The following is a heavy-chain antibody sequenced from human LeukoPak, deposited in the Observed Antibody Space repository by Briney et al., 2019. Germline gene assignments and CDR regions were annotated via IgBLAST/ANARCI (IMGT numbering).Heavy chain of an antibody. CDR3: ARVLGYIDR. V-gene: IGHV4-61*10. D-gene: IGHD1-1*01. Sequence: SETLSLTCTVSGGSISSGSYYWSWIRQPAGKGLEWIGYIYYSGSTNYNPSLKSRVTISVDTSKNQFSLKLSSVTAADTAVYYCARVLGYIDRWGQGTLVTVSS. CDR1: GGSISSGSYY. J-gene: IGHJ4*02. CDR2: IYYSGST.